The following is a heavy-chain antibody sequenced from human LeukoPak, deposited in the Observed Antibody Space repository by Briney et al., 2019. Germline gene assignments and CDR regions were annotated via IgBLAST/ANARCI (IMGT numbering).Heavy chain of an antibody. CDR1: GFTFDDYA. D-gene: IGHD2-15*01. V-gene: IGHV3-43*02. Sequence: TGGSLRLSCAASGFTFDDYAMHWVRQAPGKGLEWVSLISGDGGSTYYADSVKGRFTISRDNSKNSLYLQMNSLRTEDTALYYCAKAVFGDCSGGSSYSNWFDPWGQGTLVTVSS. CDR2: ISGDGGST. J-gene: IGHJ5*02. CDR3: AKAVFGDCSGGSSYSNWFDP.